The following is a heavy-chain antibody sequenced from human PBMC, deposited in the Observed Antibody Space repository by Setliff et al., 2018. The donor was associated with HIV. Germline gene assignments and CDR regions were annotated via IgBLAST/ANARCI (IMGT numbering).Heavy chain of an antibody. CDR3: ARDIGRYYYYMDA. CDR1: GGSISSHY. Sequence: SETLSLTCTVSGGSISSHYWSWIRQPAGKGLEWIGRIYTSGSTNYNPSLKSRVIMSVDTSKKQSTLKLNTVTAADTAVYYCARDIGRYYYYMDAWGKGTTVTVSS. D-gene: IGHD1-20*01. J-gene: IGHJ6*03. V-gene: IGHV4-4*07. CDR2: IYTSGST.